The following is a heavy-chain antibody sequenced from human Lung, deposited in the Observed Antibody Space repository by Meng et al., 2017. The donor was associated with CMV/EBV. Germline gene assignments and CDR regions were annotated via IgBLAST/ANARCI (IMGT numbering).Heavy chain of an antibody. Sequence: GEXXKISCAASGFTFSSYWMNWVRQAPGKGLEWVANIKEDGSEKHYVASVKGRFTISRDNAKNSLFLQMNSLRAEDTAVYQCARGYCSDDRCYGAPDCWGQGTXVTVSS. CDR3: ARGYCSDDRCYGAPDC. D-gene: IGHD2-15*01. V-gene: IGHV3-7*01. CDR1: GFTFSSYW. J-gene: IGHJ4*02. CDR2: IKEDGSEK.